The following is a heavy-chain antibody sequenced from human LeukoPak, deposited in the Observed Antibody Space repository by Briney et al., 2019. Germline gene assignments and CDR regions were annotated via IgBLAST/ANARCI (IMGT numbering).Heavy chain of an antibody. Sequence: SETLSLTCVVYGGSFSGHYWSWIRQPPGKGLGWIGEINHSGSVNYNPSLKSRVTVSADASKNQFSLKLNSVTAADTAVYYCAFTTGTYYLDFWGQGTLVTVSS. J-gene: IGHJ4*02. CDR3: AFTTGTYYLDF. D-gene: IGHD1-26*01. V-gene: IGHV4-34*01. CDR1: GGSFSGHY. CDR2: INHSGSV.